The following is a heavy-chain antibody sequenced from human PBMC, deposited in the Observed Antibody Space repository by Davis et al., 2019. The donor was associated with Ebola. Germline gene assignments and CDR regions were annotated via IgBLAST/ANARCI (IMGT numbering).Heavy chain of an antibody. V-gene: IGHV3-21*01. J-gene: IGHJ6*02. CDR3: ARGEGIQLWLQDYYYGMDV. D-gene: IGHD5-18*01. Sequence: GGSLRLSCAASGFTFSSYSMNWVRQAPGKGLEWVSSISSRSSYIYYADSVKGRFTISRDNAKNSLYLQMNSLRAEDTAVYYCARGEGIQLWLQDYYYGMDVWGQGTTVTVSS. CDR2: ISSRSSYI. CDR1: GFTFSSYS.